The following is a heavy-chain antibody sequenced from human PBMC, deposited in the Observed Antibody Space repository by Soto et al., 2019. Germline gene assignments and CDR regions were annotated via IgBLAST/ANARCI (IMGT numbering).Heavy chain of an antibody. J-gene: IGHJ4*02. D-gene: IGHD2-2*01. V-gene: IGHV3-53*01. CDR2: IYSGGST. CDR1: GFTVSSNY. CDR3: AKCSIASCYSTPHY. Sequence: GGSLRLSCAASGFTVSSNYMSWVRQAPGKGLEWVSVIYSGGSTYYADSVKGRFTISRDNSKDTLYLQMNSLRAEDTAVYYCAKCSIASCYSTPHYWGQGTLVTVSS.